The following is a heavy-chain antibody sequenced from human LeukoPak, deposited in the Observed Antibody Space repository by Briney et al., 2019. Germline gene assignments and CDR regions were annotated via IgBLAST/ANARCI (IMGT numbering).Heavy chain of an antibody. CDR1: GGSISSGSYY. J-gene: IGHJ4*02. D-gene: IGHD3-22*01. CDR3: VRAGGYYDSSGYYGTFDY. V-gene: IGHV4-61*02. Sequence: KASETLSLTCTVSGGSISSGSYYWSWIRQPAGKGLEWIGRIYTSGGTNYNPSLKSRVTISVDTSKNQFSLKLSSVTAADTAVYYCVRAGGYYDSSGYYGTFDYWGQGTLVTVSS. CDR2: IYTSGGT.